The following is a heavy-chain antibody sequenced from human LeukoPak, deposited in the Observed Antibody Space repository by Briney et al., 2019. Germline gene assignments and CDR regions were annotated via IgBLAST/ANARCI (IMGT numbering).Heavy chain of an antibody. CDR2: IRYDGSNK. V-gene: IGHV3-30*02. Sequence: GGSLRLSCAASGFTFSSYGMHWVRQAPGKGLEWVAFIRYDGSNKDYADSVKGRFTISRDNSKNTLYLQMNSLRPVDTAIYYCAKVRDYGDYGRLGFDYWGQGTLVTVSS. CDR1: GFTFSSYG. D-gene: IGHD4-17*01. CDR3: AKVRDYGDYGRLGFDY. J-gene: IGHJ4*02.